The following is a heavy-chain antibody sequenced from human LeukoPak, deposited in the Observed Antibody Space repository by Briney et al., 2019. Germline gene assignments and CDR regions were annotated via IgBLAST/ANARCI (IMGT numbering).Heavy chain of an antibody. CDR1: GYTFTSYG. D-gene: IGHD2-21*02. V-gene: IGHV1-2*02. CDR2: INPNSGGT. CDR3: ARDYCGGDCYPFDY. Sequence: ASVKVSCKASGYTFTSYGISWVRQAPGQGLEWMGWINPNSGGTNYAQKFQGRVTMTRDTSISTAYMELSRLRSDDTAVYYCARDYCGGDCYPFDYWGQGTLVTVSS. J-gene: IGHJ4*02.